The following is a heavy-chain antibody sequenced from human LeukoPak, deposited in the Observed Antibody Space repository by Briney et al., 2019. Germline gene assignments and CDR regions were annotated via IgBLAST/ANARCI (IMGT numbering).Heavy chain of an antibody. J-gene: IGHJ5*02. CDR2: INHSGST. D-gene: IGHD5-12*01. CDR3: ARIKWWLRLRGIWFDP. V-gene: IGHV4-34*01. Sequence: SETLSLTCAVYGGSFSGYYWSWIRQPPGKGLEWIGEINHSGSTNYNPSLKSRVTISVDTSKNQFSLKLSSVTAADTAVYYCARIKWWLRLRGIWFDPWGQGTLVTVSS. CDR1: GGSFSGYY.